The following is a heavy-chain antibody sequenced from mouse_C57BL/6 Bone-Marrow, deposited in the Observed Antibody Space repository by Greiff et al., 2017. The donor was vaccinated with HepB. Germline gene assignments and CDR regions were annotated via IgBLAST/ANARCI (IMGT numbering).Heavy chain of an antibody. CDR3: AREGAWTTVVFDY. CDR1: GYTFTSYW. V-gene: IGHV1-50*01. D-gene: IGHD1-1*01. CDR2: IDPSDSYT. Sequence: QVQLQQPGAELVKPGASVKLSCKASGYTFTSYWMQWVKQRPGQGLEWIGEIDPSDSYTNYNQKFKGKATLTVDTYSSTAYMQLSSMTSEDSAVYYCAREGAWTTVVFDYWGQGTTLTVSS. J-gene: IGHJ2*01.